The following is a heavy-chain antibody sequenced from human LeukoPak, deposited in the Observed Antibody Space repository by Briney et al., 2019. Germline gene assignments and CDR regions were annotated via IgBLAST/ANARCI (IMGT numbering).Heavy chain of an antibody. CDR1: GCTFSSYT. CDR3: ARDQLFPADP. D-gene: IGHD3-10*01. Sequence: ASAKVSCKASGCTFSSYTISWVRQAPGQGLEWMGRIIPILGIANYAQKFQGRVTITADKSTSTAYMELSSLRSEDTAVYYCARDQLFPADPCGQGTLVTVSS. J-gene: IGHJ5*02. V-gene: IGHV1-69*04. CDR2: IIPILGIA.